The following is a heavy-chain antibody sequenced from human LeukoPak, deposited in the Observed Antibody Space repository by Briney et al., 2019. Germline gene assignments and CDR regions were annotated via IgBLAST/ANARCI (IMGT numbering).Heavy chain of an antibody. CDR3: AKDLRSGWVSAFDM. Sequence: GGSLRLSCAASGFTFSRCAMGWVRQAPGKGLEWVSAITGSGSGTYHADSVQGRFTISRDNSKNILYLQMNSLRPEDTALYYCAKDLRSGWVSAFDMWGQGTMVTVS. V-gene: IGHV3-23*01. D-gene: IGHD6-19*01. CDR2: ITGSGSGT. J-gene: IGHJ3*02. CDR1: GFTFSRCA.